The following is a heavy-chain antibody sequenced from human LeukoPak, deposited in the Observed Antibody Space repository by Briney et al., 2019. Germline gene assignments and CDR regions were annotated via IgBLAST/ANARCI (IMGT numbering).Heavy chain of an antibody. J-gene: IGHJ4*02. Sequence: GASVKVSCKASGGTFSSYAISWVRQAPGQGLEWMGGIIPIFGTANYAQKFQGRVTITADKSTSTAYMELSSLRSEDTAVYYCAKGRKAPESDYWGQGTLVTVSS. CDR3: AKGRKAPESDY. D-gene: IGHD1-14*01. CDR1: GGTFSSYA. CDR2: IIPIFGTA. V-gene: IGHV1-69*06.